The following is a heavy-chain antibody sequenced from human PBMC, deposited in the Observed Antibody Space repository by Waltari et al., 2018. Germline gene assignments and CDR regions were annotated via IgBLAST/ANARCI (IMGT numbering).Heavy chain of an antibody. J-gene: IGHJ6*03. D-gene: IGHD6-6*01. V-gene: IGHV4-4*07. Sequence: QVQLQESGPGLVKPSETLSLTCTVSGGSISSYYWSWIRQPAGKGLEWIGRIYTSGSTNYNPSLKGRVTMSVDTSKNQFSLKLSSVTAADTAVYYCASGGSSSDYYYYYYMDVWGKGTTVTVSS. CDR2: IYTSGST. CDR3: ASGGSSSDYYYYYYMDV. CDR1: GGSISSYY.